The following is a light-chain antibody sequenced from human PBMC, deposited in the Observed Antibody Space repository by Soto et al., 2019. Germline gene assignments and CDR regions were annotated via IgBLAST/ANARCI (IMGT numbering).Light chain of an antibody. CDR2: GAS. Sequence: EIVMTQSPATLSVSPGERATLSCRASQSVSSNLAWYQQKPGQAPRLLIYGASTRATGIPARFSGSGSGTEFTLTTISLQSEDFAVYYCQQYNSWPPWTFGQGTKVEIK. J-gene: IGKJ1*01. CDR1: QSVSSN. CDR3: QQYNSWPPWT. V-gene: IGKV3-15*01.